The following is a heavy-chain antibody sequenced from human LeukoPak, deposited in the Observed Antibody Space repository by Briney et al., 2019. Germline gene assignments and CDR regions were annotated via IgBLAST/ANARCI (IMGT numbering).Heavy chain of an antibody. J-gene: IGHJ6*02. V-gene: IGHV3-48*01. Sequence: GSLRLSCAASGFTFSSYSMNWVRQAPGKGLEWVSYISSSSSTIYYADSVKGRFTISRDNSKNTLYLQMNSLRAEDTAVYYCARDGLYCSGGSCSADDYYGMDVWGQGTTVTVSS. CDR3: ARDGLYCSGGSCSADDYYGMDV. CDR1: GFTFSSYS. D-gene: IGHD2-15*01. CDR2: ISSSSSTI.